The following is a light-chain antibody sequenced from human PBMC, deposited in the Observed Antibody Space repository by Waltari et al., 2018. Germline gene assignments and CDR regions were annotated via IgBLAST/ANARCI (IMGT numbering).Light chain of an antibody. CDR3: QNHERLPAM. CDR1: QRISRY. CDR2: AAS. Sequence: EIVLTQSPGTLSLSPGERATLSCRASQRISRYLAWYQQKPGQATRLLIYAASSRATGIPDRFSGSGSGTDFSLTISRLEPEDFAVYYCQNHERLPAMFGQGTKVEIK. J-gene: IGKJ1*01. V-gene: IGKV3-20*01.